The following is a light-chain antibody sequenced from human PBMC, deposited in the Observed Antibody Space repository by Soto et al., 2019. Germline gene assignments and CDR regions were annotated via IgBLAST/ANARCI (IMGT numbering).Light chain of an antibody. J-gene: IGLJ3*02. Sequence: QSALTQPASVSASPGQSITISCTGTSSDVGTYDDVSWYRQHPGKGPKLLIYEVTNRPSGVSNRFSGSKSGNTASLTISGLQAEDEADYYCSSYTRSSTWVFGGGTKLTVL. CDR1: SSDVGTYDD. CDR2: EVT. V-gene: IGLV2-14*01. CDR3: SSYTRSSTWV.